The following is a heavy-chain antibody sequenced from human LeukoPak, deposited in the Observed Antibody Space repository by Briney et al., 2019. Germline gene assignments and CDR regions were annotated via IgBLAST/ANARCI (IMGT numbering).Heavy chain of an antibody. CDR1: GFTFSSYA. J-gene: IGHJ6*03. CDR2: ISGSGGST. V-gene: IGHV3-23*01. CDR3: AKSAYHYYYYMDV. Sequence: GGSLRLXCAASGFTFSSYAMSWVRLAPGKGLESVSAISGSGGSTYYADSVKGRFTISRDNSKNTLYLQMNSLRAEDTAVYYCAKSAYHYYYYMDVWGKGTTVTVSS.